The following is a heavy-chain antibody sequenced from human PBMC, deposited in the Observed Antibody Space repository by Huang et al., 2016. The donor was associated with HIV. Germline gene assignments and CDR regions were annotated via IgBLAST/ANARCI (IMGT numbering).Heavy chain of an antibody. CDR3: TRDGVAPDEEFDY. CDR2: LNPKNGAA. V-gene: IGHV1-2*02. CDR1: GYTFADYF. Sequence: QVQLVQSGAEVEKPGASVKVSCKPSGYTFADYFIHWVRQAPGQGLGWRGWLNPKNGAANYAQKFLGRVTVTGDTSINTAYMEFSGLTSDDTANYYCTRDGVAPDEEFDYWGQGTLIIVSS. D-gene: IGHD5-12*01. J-gene: IGHJ4*02.